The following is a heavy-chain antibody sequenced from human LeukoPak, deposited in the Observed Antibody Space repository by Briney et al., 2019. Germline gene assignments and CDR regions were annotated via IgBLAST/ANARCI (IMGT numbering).Heavy chain of an antibody. CDR1: RYTFTGYY. CDR2: INPNSGGT. J-gene: IGHJ5*02. Sequence: GASVKVSCKASRYTFTGYYMRWVRQAAGQGLEWMGWINPNSGGTNYAQNFQGRVTMTRDTSISTAYMELSRLRSDDTAVYYCARADYCGGDCRYAWDWFDPWGQGTLVTVSS. CDR3: ARADYCGGDCRYAWDWFDP. V-gene: IGHV1-2*02. D-gene: IGHD2-21*02.